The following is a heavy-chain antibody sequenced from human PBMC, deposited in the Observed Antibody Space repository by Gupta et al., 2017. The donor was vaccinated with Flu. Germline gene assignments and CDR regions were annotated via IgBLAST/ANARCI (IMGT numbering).Heavy chain of an antibody. CDR3: ARSAVGLFRYYFDY. CDR1: GGSISSDTHY. Sequence: QLQLQEAGPGLIKPSETLSLTCNVSGGSISSDTHYWGWIRQPPGKGLEWIGSISYSGSPYKKPSLKSRVTLSLDTSKNQFSLRMTSVTAADTAVYYCARSAVGLFRYYFDYWGQGTLVTVSS. J-gene: IGHJ4*02. V-gene: IGHV4-39*01. D-gene: IGHD6-13*01. CDR2: ISYSGSP.